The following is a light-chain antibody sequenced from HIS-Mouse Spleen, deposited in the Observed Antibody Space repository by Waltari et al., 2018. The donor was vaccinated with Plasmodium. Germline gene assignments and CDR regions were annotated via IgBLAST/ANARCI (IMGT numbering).Light chain of an antibody. J-gene: IGLJ2*01. CDR3: QSYDSSLSGSV. CDR2: GNS. Sequence: QSVLTQPPSVSGAPGQRVTISCTGSSSNIGAGYDVHWYQQLPGTAPKLLIFGNSMRPHGVPDRSSCSKSGSSASLAITGLQAEDEADYYCQSYDSSLSGSVFGGGTKLTVL. V-gene: IGLV1-40*01. CDR1: SSNIGAGYD.